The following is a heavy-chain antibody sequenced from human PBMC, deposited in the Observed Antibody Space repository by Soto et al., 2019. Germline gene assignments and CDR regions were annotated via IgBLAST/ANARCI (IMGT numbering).Heavy chain of an antibody. Sequence: SETLSLTCAVYGGSFSGYYWTWIRQPPGTGLEWIGEINHSGSTNYNPSLKSRVTISVVTSKNQFSPKLTSVTAADTAVYYCARDKITGLFDYWGQGTLVTVSS. CDR1: GGSFSGYY. CDR2: INHSGST. CDR3: ARDKITGLFDY. D-gene: IGHD2-8*02. V-gene: IGHV4-34*01. J-gene: IGHJ4*02.